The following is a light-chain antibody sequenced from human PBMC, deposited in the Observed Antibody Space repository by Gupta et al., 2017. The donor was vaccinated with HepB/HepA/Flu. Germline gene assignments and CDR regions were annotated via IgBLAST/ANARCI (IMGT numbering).Light chain of an antibody. J-gene: IGKJ2*01. CDR3: QQRGDWPLYT. CDR2: DSY. V-gene: IGKV3-11*01. Sequence: EIVLTQSPATLSLSPGERATLSCRASQSVNIYLAWYQQKPGQAPRLLIYDSYNRATGIPARSSGSGSGTDFTLTISSREPEDFAVYYCQQRGDWPLYTFGQGTKLEIK. CDR1: QSVNIY.